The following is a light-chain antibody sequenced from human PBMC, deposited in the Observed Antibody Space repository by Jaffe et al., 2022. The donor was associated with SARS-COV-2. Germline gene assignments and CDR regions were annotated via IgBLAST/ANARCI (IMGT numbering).Light chain of an antibody. CDR2: GAS. CDR3: QQSFSTPRT. Sequence: DIQMTQSPSSLSASVGDRVTITCRASLSISSYLHWYQQKPGKAPKLLIYGASSLQSGVPSRFSGSGSGTDFTLTISSLQPEDFATYYCQQSFSTPRTFGQGTKVETK. CDR1: LSISSY. V-gene: IGKV1-39*01. J-gene: IGKJ1*01.